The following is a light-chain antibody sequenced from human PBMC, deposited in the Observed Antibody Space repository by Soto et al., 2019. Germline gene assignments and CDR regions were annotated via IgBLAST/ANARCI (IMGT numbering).Light chain of an antibody. CDR3: SSYKTSSSYV. V-gene: IGLV2-14*01. J-gene: IGLJ1*01. CDR1: SSDVGGYIY. Sequence: QSVLTQPAAVSGSPGQSITSSCTGTSSDVGGYIYVSWYQQHPGKAPKLMIYDVTSRPSGVSYRFSGSMCGNTAALAISGLQAEDEADYYRSSYKTSSSYVFGTGAKVPVL. CDR2: DVT.